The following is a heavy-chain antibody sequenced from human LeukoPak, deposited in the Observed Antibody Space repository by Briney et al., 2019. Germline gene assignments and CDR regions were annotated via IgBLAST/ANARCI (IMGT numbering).Heavy chain of an antibody. J-gene: IGHJ4*02. V-gene: IGHV3-30*01. D-gene: IGHD2/OR15-2a*01. CDR3: AREGDRHFTFDY. Sequence: GGSLRLSCATSGSFSGHLLHWVRQAPGKGLEWVAGMSYDGGEKYYADSVRGRFAISRDNSKNTVYLEMNSLRPEDAAVYYCAREGDRHFTFDYWGRGTLVTVSS. CDR2: MSYDGGEK. CDR1: GSFSGHL.